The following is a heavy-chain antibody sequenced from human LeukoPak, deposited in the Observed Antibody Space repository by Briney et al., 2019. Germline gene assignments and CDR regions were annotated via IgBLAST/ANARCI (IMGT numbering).Heavy chain of an antibody. V-gene: IGHV3-43*02. CDR2: ISGGGGST. J-gene: IGHJ4*02. CDR1: GFTFDDYA. CDR3: AKDLPTRQWLAEGLDY. D-gene: IGHD6-19*01. Sequence: PGGSLRLSCAASGFTFDDYAMHWVRQAPGKGLEWVSLISGGGGSTYYADSVKGRFTISRDNSKNSLYLQMNSLRTEDTALYYCAKDLPTRQWLAEGLDYWGQGTLVTVSS.